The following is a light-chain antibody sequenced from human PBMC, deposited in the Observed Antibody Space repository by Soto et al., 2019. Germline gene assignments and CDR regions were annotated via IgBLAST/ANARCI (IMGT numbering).Light chain of an antibody. J-gene: IGKJ4*01. V-gene: IGKV1-27*01. CDR1: EGIAPY. Sequence: DVQMTQSPSSLSAFVGDRVTITCRASEGIAPYLAWFQQKPGQVPKLLLYATSTLQSGVPSRFSGSGSATDFTLTINTLHPEDVGNYYWQKYNGAPLLFGGGPKVQIK. CDR3: QKYNGAPLL. CDR2: ATS.